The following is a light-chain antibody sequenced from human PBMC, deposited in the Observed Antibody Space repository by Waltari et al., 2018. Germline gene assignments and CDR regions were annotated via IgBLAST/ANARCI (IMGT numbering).Light chain of an antibody. CDR1: QILLSNADNKNY. V-gene: IGKV4-1*01. Sequence: DIVMTQSPDSLAVSLGERATIKCKSSQILLSNADNKNYLAWFQQKPGQPPKLLIYWAFIRESGVPDRFSGGGSGTDFTLTISNLQAEDVAVYYCQQHYGSPLTFGPGTRVDIK. J-gene: IGKJ3*01. CDR3: QQHYGSPLT. CDR2: WAF.